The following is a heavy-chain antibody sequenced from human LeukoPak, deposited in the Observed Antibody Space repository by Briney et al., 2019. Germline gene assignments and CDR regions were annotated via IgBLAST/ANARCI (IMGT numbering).Heavy chain of an antibody. V-gene: IGHV3-48*03. CDR2: ISTSGTTI. CDR1: GFTFSSYE. Sequence: PGGSLRLSCAASGFTFSSYEMNWVRQAPGKGLEWVAYISTSGTTIYYADSVKGRFTISRDNAKNSLYLQMNSLRAEDTAVYYCARDPHKLEDFDYWGQGTLVTVSS. J-gene: IGHJ4*02. D-gene: IGHD1-1*01. CDR3: ARDPHKLEDFDY.